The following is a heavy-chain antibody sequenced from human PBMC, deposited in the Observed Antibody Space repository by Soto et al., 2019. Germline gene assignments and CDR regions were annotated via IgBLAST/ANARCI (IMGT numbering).Heavy chain of an antibody. D-gene: IGHD3-22*01. Sequence: GGSLRLSCAASGFTFDDYTMHWVRQAPGKGLEWVSLISWDGGSTYYADSVKGRFTISRDNSKNSLYLQMNSLRTEDTALYYCAKGYYYDSSGPSFDYWGQGTLVTVSS. CDR1: GFTFDDYT. J-gene: IGHJ4*02. V-gene: IGHV3-43*01. CDR3: AKGYYYDSSGPSFDY. CDR2: ISWDGGST.